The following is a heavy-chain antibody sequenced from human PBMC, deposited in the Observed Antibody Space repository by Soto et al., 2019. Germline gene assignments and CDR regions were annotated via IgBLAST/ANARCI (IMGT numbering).Heavy chain of an antibody. CDR2: ISAYNGNT. CDR1: GYTFTSYG. D-gene: IGHD3-10*01. Sequence: GASVKVSCKASGYTFTSYGISWVRQAPGQGLEWMGWISAYNGNTNYAQKLQGRVTMTTDTSTSTAYMELRSLRSDDTAVYYCARVFARSGSYFSLPDAFDYWGQGTLVTVSS. J-gene: IGHJ4*02. CDR3: ARVFARSGSYFSLPDAFDY. V-gene: IGHV1-18*01.